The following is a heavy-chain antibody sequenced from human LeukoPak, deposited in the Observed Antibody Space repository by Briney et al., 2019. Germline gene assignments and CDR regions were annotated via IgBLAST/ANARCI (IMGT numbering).Heavy chain of an antibody. CDR2: ISGDGT. V-gene: IGHV3-23*01. Sequence: GGTLRLSCAASGFTFSVYGMSWVRQAPGKGLEWVSAISGDGTYYADSVKGRFTISRDNSKDTLYLQMNSLRAEDTAVYYCARGADSGYSSDNWGQGTLVSVSS. CDR3: ARGADSGYSSDN. J-gene: IGHJ4*02. CDR1: GFTFSVYG. D-gene: IGHD3-9*01.